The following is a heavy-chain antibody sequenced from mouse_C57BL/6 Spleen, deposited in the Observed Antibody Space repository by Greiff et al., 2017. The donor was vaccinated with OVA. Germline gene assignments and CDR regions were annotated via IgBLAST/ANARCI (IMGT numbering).Heavy chain of an antibody. CDR1: GYTFTSYG. CDR2: IYPRSGNT. D-gene: IGHD4-1*01. Sequence: VQLQQSGAELARPGVSVKLSCKASGYTFTSYGISWVKQRTGQGLEWIGEIYPRSGNTYYNEKFKGKATLTADKSSSTAYMELRSLTSEDSAVYFCARSGTDYAMDYWGQGTSVTVSS. J-gene: IGHJ4*01. CDR3: ARSGTDYAMDY. V-gene: IGHV1-81*01.